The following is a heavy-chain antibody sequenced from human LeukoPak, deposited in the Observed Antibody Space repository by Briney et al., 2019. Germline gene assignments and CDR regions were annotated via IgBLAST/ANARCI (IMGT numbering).Heavy chain of an antibody. V-gene: IGHV1-2*02. CDR3: ARGIQLWFDYYYMDV. J-gene: IGHJ6*03. D-gene: IGHD5-18*01. Sequence: ASVKVSCKASGYTFTGYYMHWVRQAPGQGLEWMGWINPNSGGTNYAQKFQGRVTMTRDTSISTAYMELSRLRSDDTAVYYCARGIQLWFDYYYMDVWGKGTTVTVSS. CDR1: GYTFTGYY. CDR2: INPNSGGT.